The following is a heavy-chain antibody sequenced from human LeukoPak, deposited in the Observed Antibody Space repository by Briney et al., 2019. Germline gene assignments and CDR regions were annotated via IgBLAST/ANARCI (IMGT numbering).Heavy chain of an antibody. CDR3: ARASSASWDS. V-gene: IGHV3-7*01. D-gene: IGHD2-2*01. Sequence: SGGSLRLSCTTSGFTFSSSWMSWVRQAPGRGLDWVASIRQDGSQKYYVDSVKGRFTISRDNAKNSLSLQMNSLRADDTAVYYCARASSASWDSWGQGTLVTVSS. CDR2: IRQDGSQK. CDR1: GFTFSSSW. J-gene: IGHJ4*02.